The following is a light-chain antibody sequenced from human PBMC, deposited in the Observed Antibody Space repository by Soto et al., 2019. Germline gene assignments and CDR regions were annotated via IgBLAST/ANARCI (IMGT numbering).Light chain of an antibody. V-gene: IGLV4-69*01. CDR3: QTWGTGIHDV. J-gene: IGLJ1*01. CDR1: SGHSSYA. CDR2: LNSDGSH. Sequence: QSVLTQSPSASASLGASVKLTCTLSSGHSSYAIAWHQQQPEKGPRYLMKLNSDGSHSKGDGIPDRFSGSSSGAERYLTISSLQSEDEADDYVQTWGTGIHDVFGTGTKLTVL.